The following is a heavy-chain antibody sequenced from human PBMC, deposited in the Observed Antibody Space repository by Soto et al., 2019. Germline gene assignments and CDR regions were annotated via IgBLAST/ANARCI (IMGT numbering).Heavy chain of an antibody. V-gene: IGHV1-18*01. D-gene: IGHD2-15*01. CDR1: GYTFTSYG. J-gene: IGHJ4*02. Sequence: QVQLVQSGAEVKKPGASVKVSCKASGYTFTSYGISWVRQAPGQGLEWMGWISAYNGNTNYAQKLQGRVTMTTDTSTGEAYMELRSLRSDDTAVYYCARVLLGYCSGGSCYPPGVGYYFDYWGQGTLVTVSS. CDR3: ARVLLGYCSGGSCYPPGVGYYFDY. CDR2: ISAYNGNT.